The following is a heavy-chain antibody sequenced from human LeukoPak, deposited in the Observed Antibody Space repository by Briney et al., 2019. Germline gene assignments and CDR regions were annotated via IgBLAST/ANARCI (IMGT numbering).Heavy chain of an antibody. CDR2: IHHSGST. Sequence: SETLSLTCAVYGGSLSGYYWSWIRQPPGKGLEWIGEIHHSGSTSYNPSLKSRVTISVDTSKNQFSLKLSSVTAAETAVYYCARSPRLGRYGYGPWELPVSYFDYWGQGTLVTVSS. CDR1: GGSLSGYY. CDR3: ARSPRLGRYGYGPWELPVSYFDY. V-gene: IGHV4-34*01. J-gene: IGHJ4*02. D-gene: IGHD1-26*01.